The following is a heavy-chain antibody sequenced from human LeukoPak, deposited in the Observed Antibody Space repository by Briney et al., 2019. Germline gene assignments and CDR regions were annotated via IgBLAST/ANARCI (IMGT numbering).Heavy chain of an antibody. CDR2: IYYSGST. V-gene: IGHV4-30-4*01. CDR1: GGSMNNRDYY. Sequence: TASETLSLTCTVSGGSMNNRDYYWSWIRQPPGKGLEWLGYIYYSGSTYYNPSLKSRITISEDTPKNQFSLKLKSVTAADTAVYFCARNWGAAGWSNYNGMDVWGQGTTVIVSS. D-gene: IGHD7-27*01. J-gene: IGHJ6*02. CDR3: ARNWGAAGWSNYNGMDV.